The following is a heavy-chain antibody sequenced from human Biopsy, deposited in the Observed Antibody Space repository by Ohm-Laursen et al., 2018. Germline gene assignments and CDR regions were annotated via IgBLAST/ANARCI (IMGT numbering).Heavy chain of an antibody. V-gene: IGHV4-59*01. Sequence: GTLSLTCTVSGGSISSVYWSWIRQTPGKGREWIGYIYYSGSTNYNSSLKSRVTISVDTSKNQFSLRLNSVTAADTAVYYCARATNSTGWPYYYFYGMDVWGQGTTVTVSS. CDR3: ARATNSTGWPYYYFYGMDV. CDR1: GGSISSVY. CDR2: IYYSGST. D-gene: IGHD2/OR15-2a*01. J-gene: IGHJ6*02.